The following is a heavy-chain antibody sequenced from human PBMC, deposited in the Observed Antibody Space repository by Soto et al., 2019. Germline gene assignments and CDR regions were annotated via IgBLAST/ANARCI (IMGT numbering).Heavy chain of an antibody. CDR2: IDPSDSYT. CDR3: ARLPDIVVVPAASALYYYYGMDV. D-gene: IGHD2-2*01. CDR1: GYSFTSYW. Sequence: GESLKISCKGSGYSFTSYWISWVRQMPGKGLEWMGRIDPSDSYTNYSPAFQGHVTISADKSISTAYLQWSSLKASDTAMYYCARLPDIVVVPAASALYYYYGMDVWDQGTTVTVSS. V-gene: IGHV5-10-1*01. J-gene: IGHJ6*02.